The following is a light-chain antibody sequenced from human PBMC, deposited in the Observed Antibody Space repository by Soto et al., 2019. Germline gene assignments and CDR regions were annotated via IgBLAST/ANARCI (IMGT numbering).Light chain of an antibody. CDR2: AAS. CDR3: QQSYSNPRT. CDR1: QSISNS. J-gene: IGKJ2*01. Sequence: DIQMTQSPSSLSASVGDRVTITCRASQSISNSLNWYQQNPGKAPKLLIYAASSLQSGVPSRFSGSGSGTDFTLTISNLQPEDFATYYCQQSYSNPRTFGQGTKPEIK. V-gene: IGKV1-39*01.